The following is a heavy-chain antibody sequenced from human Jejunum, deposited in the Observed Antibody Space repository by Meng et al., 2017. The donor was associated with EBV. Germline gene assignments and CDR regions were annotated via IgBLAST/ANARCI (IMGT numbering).Heavy chain of an antibody. CDR2: ITDSGGST. CDR3: AKLTRA. J-gene: IGHJ5*02. Sequence: GQLVESGGGLVQPGGSLRLSWAASGFTFNSHTMSWVRQAPGKGLEWVSAITDSGGSTYYTDSVKGRFTISRDNSKNTLYLQMNSLRAEDTAVYYCAKLTRAWGQGTLVTVSS. CDR1: GFTFNSHT. V-gene: IGHV3-23*04.